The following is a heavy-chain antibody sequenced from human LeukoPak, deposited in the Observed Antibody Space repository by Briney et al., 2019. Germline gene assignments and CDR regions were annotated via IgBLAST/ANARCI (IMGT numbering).Heavy chain of an antibody. Sequence: IXXXGITKYNSSIKSRVHISVDTSKTQFSLKFGSVTAADTAVYYCARDLPNNYYGSGNYYAFDIWGQGTMVTVSS. CDR2: IXXXGIT. J-gene: IGHJ3*02. CDR3: ARDLPNNYYGSGNYYAFDI. D-gene: IGHD3-10*01. V-gene: IGHV4-59*01.